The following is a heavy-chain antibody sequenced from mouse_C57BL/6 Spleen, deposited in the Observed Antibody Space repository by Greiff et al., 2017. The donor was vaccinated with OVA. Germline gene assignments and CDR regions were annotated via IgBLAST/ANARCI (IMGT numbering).Heavy chain of an antibody. V-gene: IGHV1-26*01. CDR1: GYTFTDYY. J-gene: IGHJ3*01. D-gene: IGHD1-1*01. CDR3: ARWDTTVVEGFAY. CDR2: INPNNGGT. Sequence: EVQLQQSGPELVKPGASVKISCKASGYTFTDYYMNWVKQSHGKSLEWIGDINPNNGGTSYNQKFKGKATLTVDKSSSTDYMGLRSLTSEDSAVYYCARWDTTVVEGFAYWGQGTLVTVSA.